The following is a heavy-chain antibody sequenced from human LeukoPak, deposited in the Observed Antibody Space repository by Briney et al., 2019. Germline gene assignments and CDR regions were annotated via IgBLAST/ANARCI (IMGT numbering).Heavy chain of an antibody. V-gene: IGHV4-38-2*02. J-gene: IGHJ4*02. CDR3: ARGFRGDNFDY. CDR2: MYHSGST. CDR1: GYSISSAYY. D-gene: IGHD7-27*01. Sequence: SETLSLTCSVSGYSISSAYYWGWIRQPPGKGLEWIGTMYHSGSTNYNPSLKSRVTISVDASKNQFSLKLSSVTAADTAVYFCARGFRGDNFDYWGQGTLVTVSS.